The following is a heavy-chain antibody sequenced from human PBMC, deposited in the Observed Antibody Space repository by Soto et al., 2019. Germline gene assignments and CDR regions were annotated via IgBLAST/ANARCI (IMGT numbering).Heavy chain of an antibody. J-gene: IGHJ6*02. Sequence: SVKVSCKASGFTFTISAMQWVRQARGQRLEWIGWIVVGSGNTNYAQKFQERVTITRDMSTSTAYMELSSLRAEDTAVYYCAAEGYSYYYYYGMDVWGQGTTVTVSS. CDR2: IVVGSGNT. D-gene: IGHD2-15*01. CDR1: GFTFTISA. CDR3: AAEGYSYYYYYGMDV. V-gene: IGHV1-58*02.